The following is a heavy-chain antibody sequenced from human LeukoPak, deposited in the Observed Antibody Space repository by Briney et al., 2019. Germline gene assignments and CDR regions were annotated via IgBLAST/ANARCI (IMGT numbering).Heavy chain of an antibody. J-gene: IGHJ3*02. CDR1: GGSISNYY. CDR3: ARGYGTRTTVVTGDAFDI. V-gene: IGHV4-4*07. D-gene: IGHD4-23*01. CDR2: KYARGSS. Sequence: SETLSLTCTVSGGSISNYYWSWIRQPAGKGLEWIGRKYARGSSNYNPPVQSRVTMSVDTSKNQFSLKLRSVTAADTAVYYCARGYGTRTTVVTGDAFDIWGQGTMVTVSS.